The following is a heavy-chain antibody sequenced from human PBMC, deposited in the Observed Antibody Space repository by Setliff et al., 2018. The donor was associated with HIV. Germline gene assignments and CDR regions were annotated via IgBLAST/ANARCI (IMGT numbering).Heavy chain of an antibody. J-gene: IGHJ3*02. CDR1: GFAFESYA. CDR3: VKDYAHLYAFGI. V-gene: IGHV3-9*01. D-gene: IGHD3-16*01. CDR2: ISWSSGNI. Sequence: SLKISCTASGFAFESYAMHWVRQAPGKGLEWVSGISWSSGNIVYADSVKGRFTISRDNAKNSLYLQMNSLRVEDTAFYYCVKDYAHLYAFGIWGQGTMVTVSS.